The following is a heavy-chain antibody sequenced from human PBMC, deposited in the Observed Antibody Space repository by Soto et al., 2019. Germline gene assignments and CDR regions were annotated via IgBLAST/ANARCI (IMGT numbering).Heavy chain of an antibody. Sequence: QVQLQRWGAGLLKPSETLSLTCAVYGGSFSGYYWSWIRQPPGKGLEWIGEINHSGSTNYNPSLKSRVTISLDTSKNQFSLKLRSVTAADTAVYYCAVTLGGSYNWFDPWGQGTLVTVSS. J-gene: IGHJ5*02. CDR2: INHSGST. D-gene: IGHD3-16*01. V-gene: IGHV4-34*01. CDR3: AVTLGGSYNWFDP. CDR1: GGSFSGYY.